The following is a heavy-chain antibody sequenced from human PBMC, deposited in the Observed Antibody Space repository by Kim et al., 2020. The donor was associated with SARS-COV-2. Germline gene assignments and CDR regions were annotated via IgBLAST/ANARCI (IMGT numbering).Heavy chain of an antibody. CDR2: EK. CDR3: AREKGSAFDY. V-gene: IGHV3-7*01. Sequence: EKYYVDSVKGRFTISRDNAKNSLCLQMNSLRAEDTAVFYCAREKGSAFDYWGQGTLVTVSS. J-gene: IGHJ4*02.